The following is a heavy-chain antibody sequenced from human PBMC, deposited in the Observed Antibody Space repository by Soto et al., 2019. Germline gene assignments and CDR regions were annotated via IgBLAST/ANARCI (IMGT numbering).Heavy chain of an antibody. CDR2: IIPIVGTA. D-gene: IGHD5-12*01. V-gene: IGHV1-69*12. CDR1: GGTFSSYT. J-gene: IGHJ2*01. CDR3: ARGNHRWLQLWYFDL. Sequence: QVQLVQSGAEVKKPGSSVTVSCKASGGTFSSYTISWVRQAPGQGLEWMGGIIPIVGTANYAQKFQGRVMITADESTSTAYMELSSLRSEDTAVYYCARGNHRWLQLWYFDLWGRGTLVTVSS.